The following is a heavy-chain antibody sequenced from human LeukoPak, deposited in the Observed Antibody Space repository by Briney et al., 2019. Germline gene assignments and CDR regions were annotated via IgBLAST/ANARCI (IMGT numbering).Heavy chain of an antibody. D-gene: IGHD6-13*01. CDR2: IWYDGSNQ. Sequence: PGGSLRLSCAASGFTFTSYGMHWVRQAQGKGLEWVAVIWYDGSNQYYTDSVKGRFTISRDNSKNTLYLQMNSLRAEDTAVYYCARGVGQYSSSPFDYWGQGTLVTVSS. CDR3: ARGVGQYSSSPFDY. J-gene: IGHJ4*02. CDR1: GFTFTSYG. V-gene: IGHV3-33*01.